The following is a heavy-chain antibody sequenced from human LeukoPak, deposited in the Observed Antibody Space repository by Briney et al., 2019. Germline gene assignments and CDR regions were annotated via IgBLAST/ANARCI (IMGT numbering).Heavy chain of an antibody. Sequence: SETLSLTCTVSGGPISGSYWSWIRQPPGKGLEWIAYMYNSGSTNYNPSLKSRVTISIDTSKNQFSLKLSSLTAADTAIYYCARGIESYGDYGYWGRGILVTVSS. D-gene: IGHD4-17*01. CDR3: ARGIESYGDYGY. CDR1: GGPISGSY. CDR2: MYNSGST. V-gene: IGHV4-59*01. J-gene: IGHJ4*02.